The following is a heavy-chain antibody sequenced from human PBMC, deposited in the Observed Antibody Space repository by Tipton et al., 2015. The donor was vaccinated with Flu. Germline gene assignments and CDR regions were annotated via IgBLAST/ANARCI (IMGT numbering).Heavy chain of an antibody. CDR1: GYSISGDYY. V-gene: IGHV4-38-2*02. CDR2: SHHSGGT. J-gene: IGHJ5*02. CDR3: ARHRGTTATTLDWFDP. Sequence: TLSLTCTVSGYSISGDYYWGWIRQPPGKGLEWIGSSHHSGGTYYNPSLKSRVTISVDTPKSQFSLRLNPVTAADTGVYYCARHRGTTATTLDWFDPWGQGTLVNVSS. D-gene: IGHD4-17*01.